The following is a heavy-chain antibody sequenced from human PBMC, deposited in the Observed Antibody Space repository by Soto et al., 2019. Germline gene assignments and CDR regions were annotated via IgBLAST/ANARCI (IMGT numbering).Heavy chain of an antibody. CDR2: IRGSGGST. CDR1: GSTFSSYA. CDR3: APRPGGSGRFYY. Sequence: EVQLLESGGGLVQPGGSLRLSCAASGSTFSSYAMSWVRQAPGKGLEWVSAIRGSGGSTYYADSVKGRFTISRDNSKNKLSLQMNSLSGEDTAVYYGAPRPGGSGRFYYWGQGTLVTVSS. J-gene: IGHJ4*02. V-gene: IGHV3-23*01. D-gene: IGHD3-10*01.